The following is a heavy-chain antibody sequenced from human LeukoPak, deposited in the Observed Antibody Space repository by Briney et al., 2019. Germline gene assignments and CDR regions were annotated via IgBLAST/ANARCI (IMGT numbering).Heavy chain of an antibody. CDR3: ARSAYSGGYYYFDY. D-gene: IGHD2-21*01. V-gene: IGHV4-59*08. Sequence: SETLSLTCTVSGGSISSYYWSWIRQPPGKGLEWIGYINYRGSTNYNPSLKSRVTISVDTSKNQFSLKLSSVTAADMAVCYCARSAYSGGYYYFDYWGQGTLVTVSS. CDR1: GGSISSYY. CDR2: INYRGST. J-gene: IGHJ4*02.